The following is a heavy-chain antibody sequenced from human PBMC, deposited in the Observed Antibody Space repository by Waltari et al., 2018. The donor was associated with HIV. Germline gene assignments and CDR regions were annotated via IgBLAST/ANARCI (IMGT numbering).Heavy chain of an antibody. CDR2: IYYSGST. V-gene: IGHV4-61*01. CDR3: ASAKMTTVTTGWFDP. CDR1: GGSVRRGSYS. Sequence: QVQLQESGPGLVKPSETLSLTCTVSGGSVRRGSYSWSWIRQPPGKGLEWIGYIYYSGSTNYNPSLKSRVTISVDTSKNQFSLKLSSVTAADTAVYYCASAKMTTVTTGWFDPWGQGTLVTVSS. D-gene: IGHD4-17*01. J-gene: IGHJ5*02.